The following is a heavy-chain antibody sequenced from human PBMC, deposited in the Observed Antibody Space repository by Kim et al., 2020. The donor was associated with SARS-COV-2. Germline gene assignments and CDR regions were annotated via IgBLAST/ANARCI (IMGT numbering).Heavy chain of an antibody. CDR3: ARPKVGAKSVGENWFDP. J-gene: IGHJ5*02. CDR2: IYYSGST. Sequence: SETLSLTCTVSGGSISSSSYYWGWIRQPPGKGLEWIGSIYYSGSTYYNPSLKSRVTISVDTSKNQFSLKLSSVTAADTAVYYCARPKVGAKSVGENWFDPWGQGTLVTVSS. V-gene: IGHV4-39*01. D-gene: IGHD1-26*01. CDR1: GGSISSSSYY.